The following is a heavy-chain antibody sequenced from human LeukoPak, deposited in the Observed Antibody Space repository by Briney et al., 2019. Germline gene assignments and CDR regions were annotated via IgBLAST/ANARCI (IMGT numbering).Heavy chain of an antibody. J-gene: IGHJ3*02. CDR3: AKSGSHNAFDT. V-gene: IGHV3-30-3*01. D-gene: IGHD1-26*01. CDR2: ISFDGDNK. CDR1: GFIFNSYA. Sequence: GSLRLSCAASGFIFNSYALHWVRQTPGKGLEWVTIISFDGDNKYYADSVKGRFTISRDNSKNTLYLQMNSLRAEDTAVYYCAKSGSHNAFDTWGQGTMVTVSS.